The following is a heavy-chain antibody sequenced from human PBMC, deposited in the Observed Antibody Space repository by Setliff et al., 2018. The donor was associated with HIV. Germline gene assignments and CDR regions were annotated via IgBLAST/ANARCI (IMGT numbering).Heavy chain of an antibody. J-gene: IGHJ4*02. CDR1: GFTFSNYG. Sequence: PGGSLRLSCAASGFTFSNYGMNWVRQAPGKGLEWVSYISDSSSTIYYAGSVRGRFTISRDNSKNTLYLQMNSLRVEDAAVYYCAKDLGLREGSSPFDNWGQGTLVTVSS. D-gene: IGHD3-16*01. CDR3: AKDLGLREGSSPFDN. CDR2: ISDSSSTI. V-gene: IGHV3-48*01.